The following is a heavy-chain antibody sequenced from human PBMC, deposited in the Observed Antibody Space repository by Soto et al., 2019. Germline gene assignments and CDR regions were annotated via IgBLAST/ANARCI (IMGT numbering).Heavy chain of an antibody. J-gene: IGHJ4*02. V-gene: IGHV4-34*01. CDR1: GGSFSGYY. D-gene: IGHD3-9*01. CDR2: INHSGST. Sequence: PSETLSLTCAVYGGSFSGYYWSWIRQPPGKGLEWIGEINHSGSTNYNPSLKSRVTISVDTSKNQFSLKLSSVTAADTAVYYCARGHLHILTGYYSTGVFYYWGQGTLVTVSS. CDR3: ARGHLHILTGYYSTGVFYY.